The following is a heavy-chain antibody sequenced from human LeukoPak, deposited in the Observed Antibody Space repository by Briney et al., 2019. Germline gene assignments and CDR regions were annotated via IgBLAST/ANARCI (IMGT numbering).Heavy chain of an antibody. D-gene: IGHD4-11*01. CDR3: ARGPIRTTVTTAYYFDY. CDR1: GYTFTSYD. V-gene: IGHV1-8*03. Sequence: GASVEVSCKASGYTFTSYDINWVRQATGQGLEWMGWMNPNSGNTGYAQKFQGRVTITRNTSISTAYMELSSLRSEDTAVYYCARGPIRTTVTTAYYFDYWGQGTLVTVSS. CDR2: MNPNSGNT. J-gene: IGHJ4*02.